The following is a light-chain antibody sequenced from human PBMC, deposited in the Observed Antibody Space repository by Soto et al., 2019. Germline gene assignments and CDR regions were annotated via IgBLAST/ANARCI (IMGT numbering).Light chain of an antibody. CDR2: GAS. J-gene: IGKJ5*01. Sequence: SVLPNSNATMSLSPCSMAKISLRESQSVSGRYLAWYQQKPGQAPRLLIYGASSRATGIPDRFSGGGSGTDFTLTIRSLQSEDFAVYYCQQYNNWPPINCGKGQRRAIK. CDR1: QSVSGRY. V-gene: IGKV3-20*01. CDR3: QQYNNWPPIN.